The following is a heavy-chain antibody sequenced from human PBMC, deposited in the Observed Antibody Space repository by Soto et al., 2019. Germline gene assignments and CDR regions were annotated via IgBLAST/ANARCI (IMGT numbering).Heavy chain of an antibody. V-gene: IGHV1-69*02. CDR2: IIPILGIA. CDR1: GGTFSSYT. Sequence: QVQLVQSGAEVKKPGSSVKVSCKASGGTFSSYTISWVRQAPGQGLEWMGRIIPILGIANYAQKFQGRVTITADKSTSTAYMELSSLRSEDTAVYYCARTRYCSSTSCYGGFDPWGQGTLVTVS. J-gene: IGHJ5*02. D-gene: IGHD2-2*01. CDR3: ARTRYCSSTSCYGGFDP.